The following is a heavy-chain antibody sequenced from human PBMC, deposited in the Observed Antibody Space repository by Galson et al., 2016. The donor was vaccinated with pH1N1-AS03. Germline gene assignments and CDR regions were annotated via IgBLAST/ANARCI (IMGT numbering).Heavy chain of an antibody. CDR2: IIPILGIT. V-gene: IGHV1-69*02. Sequence: SVKVSCKASGGTFSKYTFNWLRQAPGQGLEWMGRIIPILGITNYAQKFQKRVTIIADKSTNSSYMNLSNLRSEDTAMYYCATGDLWSYCFDPWGQGTLVTVSS. CDR1: GGTFSKYT. J-gene: IGHJ5*01. CDR3: ATGDLWSYCFDP. D-gene: IGHD3-10*01.